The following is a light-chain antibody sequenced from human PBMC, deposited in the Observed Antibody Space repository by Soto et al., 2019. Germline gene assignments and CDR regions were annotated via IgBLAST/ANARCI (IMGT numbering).Light chain of an antibody. Sequence: DIQIPKSPSSLSASVGDRAPITCRASQSISSYLNWYQQKPGKAPKLLIYAASSLQSGVPSRFSGSGSGTDFTLTISRLEPEDFAVYYCQQYGISPRTFGQGTKVDIK. V-gene: IGKV1-39*01. CDR2: AAS. CDR1: QSISSY. CDR3: QQYGISPRT. J-gene: IGKJ1*01.